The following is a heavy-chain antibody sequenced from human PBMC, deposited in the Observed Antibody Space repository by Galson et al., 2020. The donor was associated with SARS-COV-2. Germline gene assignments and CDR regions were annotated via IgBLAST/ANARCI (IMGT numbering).Heavy chain of an antibody. CDR2: ISSDGSNK. V-gene: IGHV3-30*04. CDR1: AFTLSSYA. J-gene: IGHJ6*02. CDR3: ARGRSRAVPYYYYGMDV. D-gene: IGHD6-6*01. Sequence: GGSLRPSCPASAFTLSSYAMHWARQAPGKGLEWVAVISSDGSNKYYADSVTGRSTISRDNSKNTLYLQMNSLRAKDTAVYYCARGRSRAVPYYYYGMDVWGQGTTVTVSS.